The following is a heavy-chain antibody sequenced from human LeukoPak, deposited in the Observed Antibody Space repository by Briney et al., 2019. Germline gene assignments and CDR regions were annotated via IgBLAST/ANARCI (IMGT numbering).Heavy chain of an antibody. D-gene: IGHD6-13*01. V-gene: IGHV3-23*01. CDR3: AKSGYSSSWSNAAVYNWFDP. Sequence: GGSLRLSCAASGFTFSSYGLNWVRQAPGKGLEWVSVISGSGGSIYYADSVKGRFTISRDNSKNTLYLQMNSLRAEDTAVYYCAKSGYSSSWSNAAVYNWFDPWGQGTLVTVSS. CDR2: ISGSGGSI. J-gene: IGHJ5*02. CDR1: GFTFSSYG.